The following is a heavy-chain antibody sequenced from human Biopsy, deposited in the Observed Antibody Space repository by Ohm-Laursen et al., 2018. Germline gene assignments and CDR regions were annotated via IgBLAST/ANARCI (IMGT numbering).Heavy chain of an antibody. CDR3: TVDLGRGFH. CDR2: IKSKSDGEAT. Sequence: SLRLSCAASGFTFTHAWMSWVRQGPGKGLEWLCRIKSKSDGEATDYAAAVQGRFAISRDDSTNTFYLQMNSLKSEDTGVFYCTVDLGRGFHWGQGTLVIVSS. V-gene: IGHV3-15*01. CDR1: GFTFTHAW. J-gene: IGHJ4*02. D-gene: IGHD5-12*01.